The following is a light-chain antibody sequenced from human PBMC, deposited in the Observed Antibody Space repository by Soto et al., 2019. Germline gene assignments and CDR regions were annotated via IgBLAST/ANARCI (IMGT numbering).Light chain of an antibody. CDR2: GAS. Sequence: EIVLTQSPGTLSLSPGERATLSCRASQSVSSSYLAWYQQKPGQAPRLLIYGASSRATGIPDRFSGSGSGTDFTLTISRLEPEDFAVYYCQQFATSPLTCGGGTKVEI. CDR3: QQFATSPLT. J-gene: IGKJ4*01. CDR1: QSVSSSY. V-gene: IGKV3-20*01.